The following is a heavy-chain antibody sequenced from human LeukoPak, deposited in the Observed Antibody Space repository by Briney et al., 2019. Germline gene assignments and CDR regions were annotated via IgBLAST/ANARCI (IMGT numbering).Heavy chain of an antibody. CDR1: GVSISSGDYY. CDR3: ARPYYYDSRIDP. CDR2: MYCSGST. Sequence: SETLSLTCTVSGVSISSGDYYWSWIRQPPGKGLEWIGYMYCSGSTYYNPSLKSRVTISADTSKNQFSLKLSSVTAADTAVYYCARPYYYDSRIDPWGQGTLVTVSS. V-gene: IGHV4-30-4*01. J-gene: IGHJ5*02. D-gene: IGHD3-22*01.